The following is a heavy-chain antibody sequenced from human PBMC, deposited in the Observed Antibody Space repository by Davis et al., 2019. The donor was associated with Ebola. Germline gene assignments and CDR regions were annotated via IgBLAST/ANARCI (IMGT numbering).Heavy chain of an antibody. V-gene: IGHV3-15*07. D-gene: IGHD3-22*01. CDR1: GFTFSSYE. Sequence: GESLKISCAASGFTFSSYEMNWVRQAPGKGLEWVGRIKSKTDGGTRDYAAPVKGRFTISRDDSKKTLYLQMNSLKTEDTAVYYCTAGGSSSGYLWGQGTLVTVSS. CDR3: TAGGSSSGYL. J-gene: IGHJ5*02. CDR2: IKSKTDGGTR.